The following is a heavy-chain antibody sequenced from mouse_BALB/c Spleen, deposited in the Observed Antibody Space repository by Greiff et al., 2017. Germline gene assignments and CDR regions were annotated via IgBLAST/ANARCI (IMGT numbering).Heavy chain of an antibody. J-gene: IGHJ4*01. V-gene: IGHV5-4*02. Sequence: EVQLLESGGGLVKPGGSLKLSCAASGFTFSDYYMYWVRQTPEKRLEWVATISDGGSYTYYPDSVKGRFTISRDNAKNNLYLQMSSLKSEDTAMYYCARDRYGNYVMDYWGQGTSVTVSS. D-gene: IGHD2-10*02. CDR2: ISDGGSYT. CDR3: ARDRYGNYVMDY. CDR1: GFTFSDYY.